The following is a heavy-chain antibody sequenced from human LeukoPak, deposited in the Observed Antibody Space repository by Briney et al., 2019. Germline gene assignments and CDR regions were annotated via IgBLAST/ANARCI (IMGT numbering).Heavy chain of an antibody. CDR1: GFTFGDYA. V-gene: IGHV3-49*04. D-gene: IGHD5-24*01. J-gene: IGHJ4*02. CDR3: TREGGYNPFDY. CDR2: IRSKAYGGTT. Sequence: PGGSLRLSCTASGFTFGDYAMSWVRQAPGKGLEWVGFIRSKAYGGTTEYAAPVKGRFTISRDDSKSIAYLQMNSLKTEDTAVYYCTREGGYNPFDYWGQGTLVTVSS.